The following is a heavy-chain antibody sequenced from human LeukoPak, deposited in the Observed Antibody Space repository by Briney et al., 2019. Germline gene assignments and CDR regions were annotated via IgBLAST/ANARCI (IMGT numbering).Heavy chain of an antibody. Sequence: PSETLSLTCTVSGGSISSSSYYWGWIRQPPGKGLEWIGSIYYSGSTYYNPSLKSRVTISVDTSKNQFSLKLSSVTAADTAVYYCARHFRHMIVVVTYFDYWGQGTLVTVSS. J-gene: IGHJ4*02. CDR2: IYYSGST. CDR3: ARHFRHMIVVVTYFDY. V-gene: IGHV4-39*01. CDR1: GGSISSSSYY. D-gene: IGHD3-22*01.